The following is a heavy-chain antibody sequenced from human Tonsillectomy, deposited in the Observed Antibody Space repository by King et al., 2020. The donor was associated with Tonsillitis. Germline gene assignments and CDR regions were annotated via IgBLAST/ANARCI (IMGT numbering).Heavy chain of an antibody. CDR3: ARLYCSGGSCHPSYPDY. V-gene: IGHV5-51*01. J-gene: IGHJ4*02. CDR2: IYPGDSDT. D-gene: IGHD2-15*01. Sequence: QLVQSGAEVKKPGESLKISCKGSGYSFTSYWIGWVRQMPGKGLEWMGIIYPGDSDTRYSPSFQGQVTISADKSISTAYLQWSSLKASDTVMYYCARLYCSGGSCHPSYPDYWGQGTLVTVSS. CDR1: GYSFTSYW.